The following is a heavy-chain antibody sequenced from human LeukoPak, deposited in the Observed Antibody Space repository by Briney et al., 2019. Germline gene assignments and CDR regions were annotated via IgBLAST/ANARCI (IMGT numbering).Heavy chain of an antibody. CDR2: INPTGGST. V-gene: IGHV1-46*01. D-gene: IGHD6-6*01. J-gene: IGHJ4*02. Sequence: GASVKVSCKASGYTFPSYFMHWVRQAPGQGLEWMGIINPTGGSTTYAQKFQGRVTMTRDTSTSTVYMELSSLRSDDTAVYYCARTAARRFDYWCQGTLVTVSS. CDR3: ARTAARRFDY. CDR1: GYTFPSYF.